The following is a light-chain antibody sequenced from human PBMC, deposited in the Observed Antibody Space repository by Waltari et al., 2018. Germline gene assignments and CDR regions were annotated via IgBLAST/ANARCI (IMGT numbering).Light chain of an antibody. V-gene: IGLV2-14*01. Sequence: QSALTQPASVSGSPGQSITISCTGTSTDFGAYNSVSWYQQHPGKAPRLMIYDFSNRPSGVSNSFSGSKSGNTASLTISGLQAEDEAAYYCSSFPSTTHVIFGGETKLTVL. J-gene: IGLJ2*01. CDR2: DFS. CDR3: SSFPSTTHVI. CDR1: STDFGAYNS.